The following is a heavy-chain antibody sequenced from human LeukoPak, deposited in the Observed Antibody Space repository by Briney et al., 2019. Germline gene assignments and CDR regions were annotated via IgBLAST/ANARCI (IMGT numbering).Heavy chain of an antibody. J-gene: IGHJ4*02. CDR1: GGSISSSSYY. CDR3: ARDRGDYDSSGYYGYFDY. Sequence: SETLSLTCTVSGGSISSSSYYWGWSRQPPGKGLEWTASIDYSGGIYHNPSLKSRVTISVNTSKNQFSLKLSSVTAADTAVYYCARDRGDYDSSGYYGYFDYWGQGALVTVSS. D-gene: IGHD3-22*01. V-gene: IGHV4-39*07. CDR2: IDYSGGI.